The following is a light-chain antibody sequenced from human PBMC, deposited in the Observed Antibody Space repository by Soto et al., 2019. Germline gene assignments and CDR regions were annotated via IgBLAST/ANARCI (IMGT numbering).Light chain of an antibody. J-gene: IGKJ1*01. V-gene: IGKV3-15*01. CDR1: QSVSRD. CDR3: QQYNNWRRT. CDR2: RAS. Sequence: EIVMTQSPATLSVSPGERVTLSCRASQSVSRDLAWYQQKPGQAPRLLIYRASTRATGIPARFSGSGSGTEFTLTISSLQSEDFALYHCQQYNNWRRTFGQGTKVEIK.